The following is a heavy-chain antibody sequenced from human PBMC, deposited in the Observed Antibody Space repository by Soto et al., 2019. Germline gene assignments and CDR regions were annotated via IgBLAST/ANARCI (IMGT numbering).Heavy chain of an antibody. V-gene: IGHV1-69*04. J-gene: IGHJ4*02. CDR3: ARDGYSGYDLADTYFDY. Sequence: SVKVSCKASGGTFSSYTISWVRQAPGQGLEWMGRIIPILGIANYAQKFQGRVTITADKSTSTAYMELSSLRSEDTAVYYCARDGYSGYDLADTYFDYWGQGTLVTVSS. CDR1: GGTFSSYT. D-gene: IGHD5-12*01. CDR2: IIPILGIA.